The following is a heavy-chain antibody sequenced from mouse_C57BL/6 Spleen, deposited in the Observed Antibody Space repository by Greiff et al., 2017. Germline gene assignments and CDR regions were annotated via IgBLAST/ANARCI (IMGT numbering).Heavy chain of an antibody. Sequence: QVQLQQSGPELVKPGASVKISCKASGYAFSSSWMNWVKQRPGKGLEWIGRIYPGDGDTNYNGKFKGKATLTADTSSSTAYMQLSSLTSEDSAVYFCARSRDDGDAMDYWGQGTSVTVSS. J-gene: IGHJ4*01. D-gene: IGHD2-13*01. CDR2: IYPGDGDT. CDR1: GYAFSSSW. CDR3: ARSRDDGDAMDY. V-gene: IGHV1-82*01.